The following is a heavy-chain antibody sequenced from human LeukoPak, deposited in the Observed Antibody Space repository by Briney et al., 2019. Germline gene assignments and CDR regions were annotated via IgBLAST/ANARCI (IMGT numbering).Heavy chain of an antibody. Sequence: GSLRLPCAASGFTFSSYAMSWVRQAPGKGLEWVSAISGSGGSTFYADSVKGRFTISRDNSKNTLYLQMNSLRAEDTAVYYCAKDDSNSGWFSLFDYWGQGTLVTVSS. D-gene: IGHD6-19*01. CDR3: AKDDSNSGWFSLFDY. J-gene: IGHJ4*02. CDR1: GFTFSSYA. V-gene: IGHV3-23*01. CDR2: ISGSGGST.